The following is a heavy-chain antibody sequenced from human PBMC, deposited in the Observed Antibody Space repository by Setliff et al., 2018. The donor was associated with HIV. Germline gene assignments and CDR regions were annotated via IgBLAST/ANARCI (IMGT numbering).Heavy chain of an antibody. CDR2: FDPEDGET. J-gene: IGHJ3*02. V-gene: IGHV1-24*01. Sequence: ASVKVSCQLSGYTLTELSMLWVRPAPGEGLEWMGGFDPEDGETIYAENYQGRVTMTEDTATDTAYMELSSLRSEDTAVDYGETDALHDSLTGPTPGAFDIWGQGTMVTVSS. CDR3: ETDALHDSLTGPTPGAFDI. D-gene: IGHD3-9*01. CDR1: GYTLTELS.